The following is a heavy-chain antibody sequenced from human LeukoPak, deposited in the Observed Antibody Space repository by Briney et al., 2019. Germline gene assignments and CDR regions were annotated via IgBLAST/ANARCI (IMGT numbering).Heavy chain of an antibody. Sequence: GGSLRLSCAASGFTFSNYAMSWVRQAPGKGLEWVSGISGSGGSTYYADSVKGRPTISRDNSKNTLYLQMDSLRAEDTAVYYCAKVGIRITTADDWYFDLWGRGTLVTVSS. D-gene: IGHD3-16*01. J-gene: IGHJ2*01. CDR3: AKVGIRITTADDWYFDL. CDR1: GFTFSNYA. V-gene: IGHV3-23*01. CDR2: ISGSGGST.